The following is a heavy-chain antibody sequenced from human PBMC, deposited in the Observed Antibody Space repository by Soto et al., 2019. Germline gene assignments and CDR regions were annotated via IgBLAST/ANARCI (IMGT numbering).Heavy chain of an antibody. CDR2: ISINGSST. CDR3: ASGGVAGSGTYYNDN. V-gene: IGHV3-74*01. Sequence: EVQLVESGGGLVQPGGSLRLSCAASGFTFSSYWMHWVRQAPGKGLVWVSRISINGSSTSYADSVKGRFTISRDNAKNTLYLQMNSLRAEDTAVYYCASGGVAGSGTYYNDNWGRGTLVTVSS. D-gene: IGHD3-10*01. CDR1: GFTFSSYW. J-gene: IGHJ4*02.